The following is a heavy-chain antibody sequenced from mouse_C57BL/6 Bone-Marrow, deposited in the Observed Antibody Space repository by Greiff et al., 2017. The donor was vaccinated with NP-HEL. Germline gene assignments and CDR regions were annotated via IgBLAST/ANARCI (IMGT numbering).Heavy chain of an antibody. CDR2: INPSTGGT. V-gene: IGHV1-42*01. Sequence: EVQLQQSGPELVKPGASVKISCKASGYSFTGYYMNWVKQSPEKSLEWIGEINPSTGGTTYIQKFKAKATLTVDKSSSTAYMQLKSLTSEDSAVYYCARRAYGSRYGNYFDYWGQGTTLTVSS. CDR3: ARRAYGSRYGNYFDY. CDR1: GYSFTGYY. D-gene: IGHD1-1*01. J-gene: IGHJ2*01.